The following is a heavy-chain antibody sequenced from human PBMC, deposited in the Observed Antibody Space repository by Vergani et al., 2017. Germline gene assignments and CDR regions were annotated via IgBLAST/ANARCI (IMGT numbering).Heavy chain of an antibody. V-gene: IGHV1-18*01. CDR2: ISAYNGNT. CDR3: ARDGGVNYYDSSGHYWGY. D-gene: IGHD3-22*01. J-gene: IGHJ4*02. Sequence: QVQLVQSGAEVKKPGASVKVSCKASGYTFTSYGINWVRQAPGQGLEWMGWISAYNGNTNYAQKLQGRVIMTTDTSTSTAYMELRSLRSDDTAVYYCARDGGVNYYDSSGHYWGYWGQGTLVTVSS. CDR1: GYTFTSYG.